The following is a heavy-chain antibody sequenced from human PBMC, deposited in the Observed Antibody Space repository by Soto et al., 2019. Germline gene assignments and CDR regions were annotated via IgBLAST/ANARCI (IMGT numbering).Heavy chain of an antibody. CDR1: GGSISSGDYY. D-gene: IGHD4-17*01. V-gene: IGHV4-30-4*01. J-gene: IGHJ4*02. CDR3: ARGGLPYGDYVDY. Sequence: QVQLQESGPGLVKPSQTLSLTCTVSGGSISSGDYYWSWIRQPPGKGLEWIGYIYYSGSTYYNPSLKSRVXXSXDXXKNQFSLKLSSVTAADTAVYYCARGGLPYGDYVDYWGQGTLVTVSS. CDR2: IYYSGST.